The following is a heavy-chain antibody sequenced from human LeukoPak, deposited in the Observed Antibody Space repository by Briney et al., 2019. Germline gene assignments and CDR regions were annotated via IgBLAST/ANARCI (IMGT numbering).Heavy chain of an antibody. V-gene: IGHV4-34*01. CDR2: VNHSGNT. Sequence: PSETLSLTCVVSGGTFYGYYWTWIRQPPGKGLEWIGEVNHSGNTNYNPSLKSRVSISADTPNNHFSLKLNSVTAADTALYYCARTLRTTGFDYWGQGALVIVSS. CDR1: GGTFYGYY. CDR3: ARTLRTTGFDY. D-gene: IGHD4-17*01. J-gene: IGHJ4*02.